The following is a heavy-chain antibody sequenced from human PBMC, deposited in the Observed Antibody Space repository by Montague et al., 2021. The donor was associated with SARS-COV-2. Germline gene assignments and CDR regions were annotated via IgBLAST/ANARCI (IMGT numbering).Heavy chain of an antibody. J-gene: IGHJ6*02. Sequence: SETLSLTCTVSAGSISSSSYYWGWIRQPPGKGLEWIGSIYYSGSTYYNPSLKSRVTISVDTSKNQFSLKLSSVTAADTAVYYCAREGILWFGDLAPYYYGMDVWGQGTTVTVSS. D-gene: IGHD3-10*01. CDR2: IYYSGST. CDR3: AREGILWFGDLAPYYYGMDV. V-gene: IGHV4-39*07. CDR1: AGSISSSSYY.